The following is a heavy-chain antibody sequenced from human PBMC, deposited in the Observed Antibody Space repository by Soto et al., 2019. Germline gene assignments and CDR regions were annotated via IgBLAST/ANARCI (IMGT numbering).Heavy chain of an antibody. D-gene: IGHD4-17*01. CDR3: ARDHNDYGDHTRLYY. CDR2: IWYDGSNK. Sequence: PGGSLRLSCAASGFTFSSYGMHWVRQAPGKGLEWVAVIWYDGSNKYYADSVKGRFTISRDNSKNTLYLQMNSLRAEDTAVYYCARDHNDYGDHTRLYYWGQGTLVTVSS. CDR1: GFTFSSYG. V-gene: IGHV3-33*01. J-gene: IGHJ4*02.